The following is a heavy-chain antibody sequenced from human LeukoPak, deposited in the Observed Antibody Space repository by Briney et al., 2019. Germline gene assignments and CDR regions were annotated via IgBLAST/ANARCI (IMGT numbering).Heavy chain of an antibody. CDR2: VYTSGTT. CDR3: ARGTEKTRISGYYSFDH. CDR1: GGSISGYF. J-gene: IGHJ4*02. V-gene: IGHV4-4*07. D-gene: IGHD5-12*01. Sequence: SETLSLTCTVSGGSISGYFWTWIRQPAGKELEWIGRVYTSGTTYYNPSLESRVTISLDTFNNQFSLRVTSVTAPDTAIYYCARGTEKTRISGYYSFDHWGRGLLVTVSS.